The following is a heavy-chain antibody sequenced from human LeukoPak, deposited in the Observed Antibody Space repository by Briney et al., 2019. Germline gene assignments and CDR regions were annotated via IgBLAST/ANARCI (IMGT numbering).Heavy chain of an antibody. CDR3: ARERGWPSRFDP. V-gene: IGHV4-34*01. D-gene: IGHD1-1*01. CDR1: GGSFSGYY. J-gene: IGHJ5*02. CDR2: INHSGST. Sequence: SETLSLTCAVYGGSFSGYYWSWIRQPPGKGLEWIGEINHSGSTNYNPSLKSRVTISVDTSKNQFSLKLSSVTAADTAVYYCARERGWPSRFDPWGQGTPVTVSS.